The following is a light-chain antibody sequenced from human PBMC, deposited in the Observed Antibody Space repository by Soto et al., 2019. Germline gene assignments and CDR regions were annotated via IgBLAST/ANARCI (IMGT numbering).Light chain of an antibody. CDR3: SSFRSGSTLI. V-gene: IGLV2-14*01. CDR1: SSDVGGYNF. J-gene: IGLJ2*01. CDR2: EVT. Sequence: QSALTQPAFVSGSPGQSITISCTGTSSDVGGYNFVSWYQHHPGKAPKLIIFEVTNRPSGVSHRFSGSKSGNTASLTISGLQADDEANYYCSSFRSGSTLIFGGGTKVTVL.